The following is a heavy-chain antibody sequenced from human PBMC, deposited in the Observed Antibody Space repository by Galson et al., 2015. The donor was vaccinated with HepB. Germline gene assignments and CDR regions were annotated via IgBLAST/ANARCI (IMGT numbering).Heavy chain of an antibody. Sequence: SVKVSCKASGFTFTSSAMQWVRQARGQRLEWIGWIVVGSGNTNYAQKFQERVTITRDMSTSTAYMELSSLRSEDTAVYYCAALNLEGASTPSFDYWGQGTLVTVSS. D-gene: IGHD1-26*01. CDR1: GFTFTSSA. J-gene: IGHJ4*02. CDR2: IVVGSGNT. CDR3: AALNLEGASTPSFDY. V-gene: IGHV1-58*02.